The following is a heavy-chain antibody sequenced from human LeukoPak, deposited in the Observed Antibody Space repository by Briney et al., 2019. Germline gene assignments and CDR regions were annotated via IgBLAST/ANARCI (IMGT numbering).Heavy chain of an antibody. V-gene: IGHV3-7*01. Sequence: GGSLRLSCAASGFTLSSYWMTWVRQAPGKGLEWVASIKQDGSEKHYVDSVKGRFTISRDNAKNSLYLQMNSLRAEDTAVYYCARVDGASVDAFDIWGQGTMVTVSS. CDR2: IKQDGSEK. CDR3: ARVDGASVDAFDI. D-gene: IGHD5-24*01. CDR1: GFTLSSYW. J-gene: IGHJ3*02.